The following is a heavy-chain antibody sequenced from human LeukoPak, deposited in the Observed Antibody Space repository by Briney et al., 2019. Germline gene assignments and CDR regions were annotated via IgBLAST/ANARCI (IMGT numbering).Heavy chain of an antibody. CDR3: AKARSHSGYEPFDD. CDR2: IWFDGTDK. CDR1: GFTFSSYG. D-gene: IGHD5-12*01. V-gene: IGHV3-30*02. J-gene: IGHJ4*02. Sequence: PGGSLRLSCAASGFTFSSYGMHWVRQAPGKGLEWVAFIWFDGTDKYYADSVKGRFTISRDNSKNTLYLQMNSLRPEDTAIYYCAKARSHSGYEPFDDWGQGTLVTVSS.